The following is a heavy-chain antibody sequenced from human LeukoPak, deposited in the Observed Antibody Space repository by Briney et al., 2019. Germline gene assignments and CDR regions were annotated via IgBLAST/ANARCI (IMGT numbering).Heavy chain of an antibody. CDR1: GFTFSSYE. CDR3: AREPVTASRDGYNHWFDP. CDR2: ISRSGSTI. D-gene: IGHD5-24*01. V-gene: IGHV3-48*03. Sequence: GGSLRLSCAASGFTFSSYEMNWVRQAPGKGLEWVSYISRSGSTIYYADSVKGRFTISRDNAKNSLYLQMNSLRAEDTAVYYCAREPVTASRDGYNHWFDPWGQGTLVTVSS. J-gene: IGHJ5*02.